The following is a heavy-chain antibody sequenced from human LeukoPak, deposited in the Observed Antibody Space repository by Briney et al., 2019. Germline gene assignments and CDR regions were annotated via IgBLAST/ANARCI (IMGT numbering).Heavy chain of an antibody. V-gene: IGHV4-59*08. J-gene: IGHJ4*02. CDR3: ASGYNWNDRALRF. CDR2: IYYSGST. D-gene: IGHD1-1*01. Sequence: PSETLSLTCTVSGGSISSYYWSWIRQPPGKGLEWTGYIYYSGSTNYNPSLKSRVTISVDTSKNQFSLKLSSVTAADTAVYYCASGYNWNDRALRFWGQGTLVTASS. CDR1: GGSISSYY.